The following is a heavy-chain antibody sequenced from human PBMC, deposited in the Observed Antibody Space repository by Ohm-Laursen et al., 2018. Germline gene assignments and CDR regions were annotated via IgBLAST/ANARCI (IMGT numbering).Heavy chain of an antibody. CDR1: GYTFTGYF. CDR3: ARRYSSGWPFDY. J-gene: IGHJ4*02. V-gene: IGHV1-2*02. D-gene: IGHD6-25*01. CDR2: INPNSGGT. Sequence: SVKVSCKASGYTFTGYFMHWVRQVPGQGLEWMGWINPNSGGTNYAQKFQGRVTMTRDTSISTAYMDLSSLTSDDTAVYYCARRYSSGWPFDYWGQGTLVTVSS.